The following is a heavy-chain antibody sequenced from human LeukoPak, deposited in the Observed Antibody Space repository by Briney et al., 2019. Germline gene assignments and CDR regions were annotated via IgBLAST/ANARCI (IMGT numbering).Heavy chain of an antibody. J-gene: IGHJ3*02. D-gene: IGHD1-26*01. Sequence: PGGSLRLSCAASGFTFDDYAMHWVRQAPGKGLEWVSGISWNSGSIGYADSVKGRFTISRDNAKNSLYLQMNSLRAEGMALYYCAKDIGGSYKSRAFDIWGQGTMVTVSS. CDR1: GFTFDDYA. V-gene: IGHV3-9*03. CDR2: ISWNSGSI. CDR3: AKDIGGSYKSRAFDI.